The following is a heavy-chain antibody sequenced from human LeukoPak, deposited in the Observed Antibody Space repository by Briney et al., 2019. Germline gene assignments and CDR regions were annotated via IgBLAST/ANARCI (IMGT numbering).Heavy chain of an antibody. Sequence: SETLSLTCTVSGGSISSSSYYWGWIRQPPGKGVEWIGSIYYSGSTYYNPSLKSRVTISVDTSKNQFSLKLSSVTAADTAVYYCASPGSRELWFGAYGYWGQGTLVTVSS. V-gene: IGHV4-39*01. CDR2: IYYSGST. J-gene: IGHJ4*02. CDR3: ASPGSRELWFGAYGY. D-gene: IGHD3-10*01. CDR1: GGSISSSSYY.